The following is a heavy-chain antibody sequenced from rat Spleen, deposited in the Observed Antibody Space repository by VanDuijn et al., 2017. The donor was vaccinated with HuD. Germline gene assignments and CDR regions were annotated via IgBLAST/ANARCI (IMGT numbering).Heavy chain of an antibody. Sequence: EVQLVESGGGLVQPGRSLKLSCAVSGFTFNSYDMAWVRQAPTKGLEWVASISPSGGFTYYRDSVKGRFTVSRDNAKSTLYLQMDSLRSEDTATYYCTRDEDWGQGVMVTVSS. V-gene: IGHV5-27*01. CDR1: GFTFNSYD. CDR3: TRDED. CDR2: ISPSGGFT. J-gene: IGHJ2*01.